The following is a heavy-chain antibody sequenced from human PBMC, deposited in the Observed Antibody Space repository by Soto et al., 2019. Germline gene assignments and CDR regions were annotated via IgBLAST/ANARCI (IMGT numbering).Heavy chain of an antibody. V-gene: IGHV3-33*01. CDR2: RWYDGSKK. CDR1: GFTFSSYG. CDR3: ARANGDYEGFDY. Sequence: QVQLVESGGGVVQPGRSLRLSCAASGFTFSSYGMHWVRQAPGKGLEWVAVRWYDGSKKYYADSVKGRFTSSRDNSNNSLYMQMNSLRAEDTAVYYCARANGDYEGFDYWGQGTLVTVSS. D-gene: IGHD4-17*01. J-gene: IGHJ4*02.